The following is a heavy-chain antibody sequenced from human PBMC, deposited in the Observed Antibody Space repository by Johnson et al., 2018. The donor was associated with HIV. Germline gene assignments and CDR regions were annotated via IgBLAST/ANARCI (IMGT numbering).Heavy chain of an antibody. D-gene: IGHD2-21*01. CDR3: ARVRLLWWSAYQDVFDV. V-gene: IGHV3-20*04. J-gene: IGHJ3*01. Sequence: VQLVESGGSVVRPGGSLRLCCAASGFTFDDYGMSWVRQGPGKGLEWVTAIRCSGGSTYYADSVKGRFTISRDNAKNSLYLQMHSLRAEDTAVYYCARVRLLWWSAYQDVFDVWGQGTLVTVSS. CDR1: GFTFDDYG. CDR2: IRCSGGST.